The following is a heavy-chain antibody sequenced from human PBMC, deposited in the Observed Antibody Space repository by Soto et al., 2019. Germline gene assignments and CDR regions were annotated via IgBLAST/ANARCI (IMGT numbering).Heavy chain of an antibody. CDR3: AKDEGEAQLVPPHYFGY. CDR2: ISGSGGST. V-gene: IGHV3-23*01. J-gene: IGHJ4*02. D-gene: IGHD6-6*01. CDR1: GFTFSSYA. Sequence: GGSLRLSCAASGFTFSSYAMSWVRQAPGKGLEWVSAISGSGGSTYYADSVKGRFTISRDNSKNTLYLQMNSLRAEDTAVYYCAKDEGEAQLVPPHYFGYWGQGTLVTVSS.